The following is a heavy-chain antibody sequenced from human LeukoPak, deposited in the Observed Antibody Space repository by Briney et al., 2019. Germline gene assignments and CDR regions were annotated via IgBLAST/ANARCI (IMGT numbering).Heavy chain of an antibody. CDR2: INHSGST. CDR3: ARILAAAPSYYYYYMDV. CDR1: GGSFSGYY. Sequence: PSETLSLTCAVYGGSFSGYYWSWIRQPPGKGLEGIGEINHSGSTNYNPSLKSRVTISVDTSKNQFSLKLSSVTAADTAVYYCARILAAAPSYYYYYMDVWGKGTTVTVSS. J-gene: IGHJ6*03. V-gene: IGHV4-34*01. D-gene: IGHD6-13*01.